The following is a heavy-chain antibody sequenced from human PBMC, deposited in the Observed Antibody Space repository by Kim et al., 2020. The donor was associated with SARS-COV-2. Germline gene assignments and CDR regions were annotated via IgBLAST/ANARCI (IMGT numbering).Heavy chain of an antibody. CDR2: ISYDGSNK. Sequence: GGSLRLSCAASGFTFSSYGMHWVRQAPGKGLEWVAVISYDGSNKYYADSVKGRFTISRDNSKNTLYLQMNSLRAEDTAVYYCAKPKLEYSSPLVGMDVWGQGTTVTVSS. D-gene: IGHD6-6*01. CDR1: GFTFSSYG. J-gene: IGHJ6*02. CDR3: AKPKLEYSSPLVGMDV. V-gene: IGHV3-30*18.